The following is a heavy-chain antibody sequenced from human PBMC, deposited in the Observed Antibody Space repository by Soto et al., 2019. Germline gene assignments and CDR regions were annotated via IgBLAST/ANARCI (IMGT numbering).Heavy chain of an antibody. CDR2: IIPIFGTA. V-gene: IGHV1-69*13. CDR1: GGTFSSYA. J-gene: IGHJ4*02. D-gene: IGHD3-22*01. Sequence: GASVKVSCKASGGTFSSYAISWVRQAPGQGLEWMGGIIPIFGTANYAQKFQGRVTITADESTSTAYMELSSLRSEDTAVYYCARDLRTKETYYYDSSGYWDWGQGTLVTVSS. CDR3: ARDLRTKETYYYDSSGYWD.